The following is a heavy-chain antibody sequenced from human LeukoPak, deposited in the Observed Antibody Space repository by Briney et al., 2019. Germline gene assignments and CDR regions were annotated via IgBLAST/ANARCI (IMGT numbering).Heavy chain of an antibody. J-gene: IGHJ6*04. V-gene: IGHV3-74*01. CDR3: ARAEALVTMVRGVIPYYYGMDV. Sequence: GGSLRLSCAASGFTFANTWMHWVRQAPGKGLVWVSLINNDGSTTNYADSVKGRFTISRDNAKDTVYLQMNSLRAEDTAVYYCARAEALVTMVRGVIPYYYGMDVWGKGTTVTVSS. D-gene: IGHD3-10*01. CDR1: GFTFANTW. CDR2: INNDGSTT.